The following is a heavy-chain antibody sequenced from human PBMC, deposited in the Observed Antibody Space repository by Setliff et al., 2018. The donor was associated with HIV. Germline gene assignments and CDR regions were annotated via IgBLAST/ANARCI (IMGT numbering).Heavy chain of an antibody. Sequence: SVKVSCKASGGTFSSYVISWVRQAPGQGLEWMGGIIPIFGPANYAQKFQDRVTITTDESTSTAYMELSSLKSEDTAVYYCARGFEVESSGWFDPWGQGTLVTVSS. CDR1: GGTFSSYV. V-gene: IGHV1-69*05. CDR2: IIPIFGPA. D-gene: IGHD3-9*01. CDR3: ARGFEVESSGWFDP. J-gene: IGHJ5*02.